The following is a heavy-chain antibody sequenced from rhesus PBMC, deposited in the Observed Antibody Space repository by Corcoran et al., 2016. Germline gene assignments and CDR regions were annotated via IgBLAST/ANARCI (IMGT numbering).Heavy chain of an antibody. CDR3: ARDHTGSFDS. CDR2: IYGSDGNT. V-gene: IGHV4-169*02. Sequence: QVQLQESGPGLVKPSETLSVTCAVSGDSISGNYWSWIRQAPGKGLEWIGYIYGSDGNTNYNPSLKTRVTLSVDTSQNHFSLRVTSVTAADTAVYFCARDHTGSFDSWGQGLLVTV. D-gene: IGHD2-21*01. CDR1: GDSISGNY. J-gene: IGHJ4*01.